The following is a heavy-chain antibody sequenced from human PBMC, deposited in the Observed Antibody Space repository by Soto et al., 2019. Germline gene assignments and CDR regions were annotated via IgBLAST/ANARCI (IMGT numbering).Heavy chain of an antibody. Sequence: SVKVSCKASGGTFSSYAISWVRQAPGQGLEWMGGIIPIFGTANYAQKFQGRVTITADESTSTAYMELSSLRSENTAVYYCATKVYYYDSSGYFPDYWGQGTLVTVSS. CDR2: IIPIFGTA. J-gene: IGHJ4*02. CDR1: GGTFSSYA. CDR3: ATKVYYYDSSGYFPDY. D-gene: IGHD3-22*01. V-gene: IGHV1-69*13.